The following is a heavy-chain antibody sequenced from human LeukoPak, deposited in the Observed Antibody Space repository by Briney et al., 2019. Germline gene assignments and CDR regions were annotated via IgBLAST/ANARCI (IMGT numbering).Heavy chain of an antibody. Sequence: GGSLRLSCAASGFTFSSYSMNWVRQAPGKGLEWVSYISSSSSTIYYADSVKGRFTISRDNAKNSLYLQMNSLRAEDTALYYCAKENSAAAGTGWFDPWGQGTLVTVSS. J-gene: IGHJ5*02. CDR1: GFTFSSYS. CDR2: ISSSSSTI. V-gene: IGHV3-48*04. CDR3: AKENSAAAGTGWFDP. D-gene: IGHD6-13*01.